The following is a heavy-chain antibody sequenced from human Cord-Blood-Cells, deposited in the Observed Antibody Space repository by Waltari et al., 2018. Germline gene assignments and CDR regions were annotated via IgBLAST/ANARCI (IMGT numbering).Heavy chain of an antibody. V-gene: IGHV4-34*01. Sequence: QVQLQQWGAGLLKPSETLSLTCAVYGGSFSGYYWSWIRQPPGKGLEWIGEINHSGSHNYNPSLKSRVTISVDTSKNQFSLKLSSVTAADTAVYYCARGRVAYYYDSSGDYYYGMDVWGQGTTVTVSS. D-gene: IGHD3-22*01. CDR1: GGSFSGYY. J-gene: IGHJ6*02. CDR2: INHSGSH. CDR3: ARGRVAYYYDSSGDYYYGMDV.